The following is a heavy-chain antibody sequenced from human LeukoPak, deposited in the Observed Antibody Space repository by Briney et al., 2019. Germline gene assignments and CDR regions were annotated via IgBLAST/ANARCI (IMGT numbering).Heavy chain of an antibody. CDR3: ARVGVAAAGYPFDY. CDR1: GXTXXGYY. Sequence: ASVKVSCKASGXTXXGYYMHWVRQAPGQGLEWMGWINPNSGGTNYAQKFQGRVTMTRDTSISTAYMELSRLRSDDTAVYYCARVGVAAAGYPFDYWGQGTLVTVSS. V-gene: IGHV1-2*02. D-gene: IGHD6-13*01. J-gene: IGHJ4*02. CDR2: INPNSGGT.